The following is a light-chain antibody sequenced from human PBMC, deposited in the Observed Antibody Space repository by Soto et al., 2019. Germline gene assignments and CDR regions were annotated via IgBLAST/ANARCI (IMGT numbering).Light chain of an antibody. Sequence: EILLTQSPATLALSPGESSTLSCRSSQSVITYLAWYQHKPGQAPRLLIYDASNRATGIPARFSGSGSGTDFTLTISSLEPEDFAVYYCQQRNVWPPITFGQGTRLEIK. CDR2: DAS. CDR3: QQRNVWPPIT. J-gene: IGKJ5*01. V-gene: IGKV3-11*01. CDR1: QSVITY.